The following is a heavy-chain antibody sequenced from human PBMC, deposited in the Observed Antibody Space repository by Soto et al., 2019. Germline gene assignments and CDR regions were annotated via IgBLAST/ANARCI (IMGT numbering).Heavy chain of an antibody. Sequence: SETLPLTCTVSGGSVIIGDYYWSWIRQPPGKGLEWIGYIYYSGSTYYNPSLKSRVTISVDTSKNQFSLKLSSVTAADTAVYYCARPSDYGDYADAFDIWGQGTMVTVSS. J-gene: IGHJ3*02. CDR3: ARPSDYGDYADAFDI. CDR1: GGSVIIGDYY. D-gene: IGHD4-17*01. V-gene: IGHV4-30-4*01. CDR2: IYYSGST.